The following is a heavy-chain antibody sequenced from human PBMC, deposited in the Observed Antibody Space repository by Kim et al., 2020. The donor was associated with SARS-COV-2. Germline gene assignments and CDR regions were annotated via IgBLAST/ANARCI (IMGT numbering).Heavy chain of an antibody. D-gene: IGHD3-10*01. Sequence: GGSLRLSCAGSGFTFSSYDMNWVRQAPGKGLERVSYITSSSSAISYVDSVKGRFTVSRDNAKNSLFLQMNSLRAEDTAVYYCARDRGAARPYYGMDVWGQGTTVTVSS. CDR1: GFTFSSYD. J-gene: IGHJ6*02. CDR3: ARDRGAARPYYGMDV. V-gene: IGHV3-48*04. CDR2: ITSSSSAI.